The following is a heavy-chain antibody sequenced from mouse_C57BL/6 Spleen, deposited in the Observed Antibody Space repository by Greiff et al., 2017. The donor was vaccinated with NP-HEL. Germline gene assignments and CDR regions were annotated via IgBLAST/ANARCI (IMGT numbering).Heavy chain of an antibody. J-gene: IGHJ3*01. CDR1: GFSFNTYA. V-gene: IGHV10-1*01. D-gene: IGHD2-4*01. CDR3: VRHEDDYAGFAY. CDR2: IRSKSNNYAT. Sequence: EVQLVESGGGLVQPKGSLKLSCAASGFSFNTYAMNWVRQAPGKGLEWVARIRSKSNNYATYYAESVKDRFTISRDDSESMLYLQMNNLKTEDTAMYYCVRHEDDYAGFAYWGQGTLVTVSA.